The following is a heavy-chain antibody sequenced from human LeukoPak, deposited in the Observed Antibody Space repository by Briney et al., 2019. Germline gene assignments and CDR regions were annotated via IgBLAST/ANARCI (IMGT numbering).Heavy chain of an antibody. D-gene: IGHD4-17*01. CDR2: ISSSSSYI. CDR1: GFTFSSYS. Sequence: GGSLSLSGPPSGFTFSSYSRTWFGQAPGKGLKWVSSISSSSSYIYYADSVKGRFTISRDNAKNSLYLQMNSLRAEDTAVYYCARDYGDYGGLGYWGQGTLVTVSS. V-gene: IGHV3-21*01. CDR3: ARDYGDYGGLGY. J-gene: IGHJ4*02.